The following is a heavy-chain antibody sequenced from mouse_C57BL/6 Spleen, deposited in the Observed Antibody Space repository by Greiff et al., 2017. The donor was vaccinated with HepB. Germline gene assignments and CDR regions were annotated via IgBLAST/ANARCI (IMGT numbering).Heavy chain of an antibody. Sequence: QVQLKQSGAELVRPGSSVKLSCKASGYTFTSYWMDWVKQRPGQGLEWIGNIYPSDSETHYNQKFKDKATLTVDKSSSTAYMQLSSLTSEDSAVYYCARGVGYWYFDVWGTGTTVTVSS. V-gene: IGHV1-61*01. CDR1: GYTFTSYW. J-gene: IGHJ1*03. CDR2: IYPSDSET. D-gene: IGHD1-1*02. CDR3: ARGVGYWYFDV.